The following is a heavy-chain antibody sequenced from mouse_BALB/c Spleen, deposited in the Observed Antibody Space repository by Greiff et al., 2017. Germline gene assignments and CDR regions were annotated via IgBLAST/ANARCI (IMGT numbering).Heavy chain of an antibody. CDR2: IDPENGNT. CDR1: GFNFNDYY. V-gene: IGHV14-1*02. Sequence: EVKLVESGAELVRPGALVKLSCKASGFNFNDYYMHWVKQRPEQGLEWIGWIDPENGNTIYDPKFQGKASITADTSSNTAYLQLSSLTSEDTAVYYCGYDGYYYWGQGTTLTVSS. D-gene: IGHD2-3*01. CDR3: GYDGYYY. J-gene: IGHJ2*01.